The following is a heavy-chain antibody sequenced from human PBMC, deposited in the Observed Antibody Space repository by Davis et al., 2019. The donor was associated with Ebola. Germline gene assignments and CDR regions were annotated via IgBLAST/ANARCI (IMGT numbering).Heavy chain of an antibody. V-gene: IGHV3-11*01. J-gene: IGHJ6*02. Sequence: GESLKISCAASGFTFSDYYMSWIRQAPGKGLEWISYISTSDNTIYYADSVKGRFTISRDNAKNSLYLQMNSLRAEDTAVYYCARVSNKFGMDVWGQGTTVTVSS. D-gene: IGHD1/OR15-1a*01. CDR2: ISTSDNTI. CDR1: GFTFSDYY. CDR3: ARVSNKFGMDV.